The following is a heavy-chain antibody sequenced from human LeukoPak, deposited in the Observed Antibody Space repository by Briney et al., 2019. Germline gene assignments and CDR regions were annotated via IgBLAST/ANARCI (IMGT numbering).Heavy chain of an antibody. CDR2: IYYSGST. CDR1: GGSISSYY. CDR3: ARGYYDSREYYFDY. D-gene: IGHD3-22*01. V-gene: IGHV4-59*01. J-gene: IGHJ4*02. Sequence: PSETLSLTCTVSGGSISSYYWSWIRQPPGKGLEWIGYIYYSGSTNYNPSLKSRVTISVDTSKNQFSLKLSSVTAADTAVYYCARGYYDSREYYFDYWGQGTLVTVSS.